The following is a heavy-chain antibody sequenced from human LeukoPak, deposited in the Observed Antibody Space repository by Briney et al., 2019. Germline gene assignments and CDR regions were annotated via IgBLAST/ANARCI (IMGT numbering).Heavy chain of an antibody. J-gene: IGHJ6*03. Sequence: PSETLSLTCTVSGGSISSGSYYWSWIRQPPGKGLEWIGYIYYSGSTNYNPSLKSRVTISVDTSKNQFSLKLSSVTAADTAVYYCARGYRYSYGPRIPPYYYYMDVWGKGTTVTISS. CDR2: IYYSGST. V-gene: IGHV4-61*01. CDR3: ARGYRYSYGPRIPPYYYYMDV. CDR1: GGSISSGSYY. D-gene: IGHD5-18*01.